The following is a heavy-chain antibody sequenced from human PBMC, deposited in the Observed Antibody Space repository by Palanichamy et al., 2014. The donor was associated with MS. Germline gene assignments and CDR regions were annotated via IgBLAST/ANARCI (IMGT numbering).Heavy chain of an antibody. J-gene: IGHJ6*02. CDR2: IYHSGSA. Sequence: QVQLQESGPGLVKPSEALSLTCAVSGYSISSGYYWGWIRQPPGKGLEWIGNIYHSGSAYYNPSLKSRVTISVDTSKNQFSLKLSSVTAADTAVYYCATLTSMDVWGQGITVTVSS. D-gene: IGHD3-9*01. V-gene: IGHV4-38-2*01. CDR1: GYSISSGYY. CDR3: ATLTSMDV.